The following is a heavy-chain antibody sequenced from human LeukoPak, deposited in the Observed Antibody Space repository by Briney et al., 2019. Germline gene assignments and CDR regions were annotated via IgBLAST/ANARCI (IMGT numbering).Heavy chain of an antibody. CDR3: ARETPRRGETRDGYR. J-gene: IGHJ4*02. Sequence: SLRHSPVPPRFTPSSYSIHWVRPALRKGLEWVALIWYDGSNKYYADSVKGRFTISRDNPKNLLFLQINSLRVEDTAVYYCARETPRRGETRDGYRWGQGTVVTVSS. CDR2: IWYDGSNK. D-gene: IGHD5-24*01. CDR1: RFTPSSYS. V-gene: IGHV3-33*01.